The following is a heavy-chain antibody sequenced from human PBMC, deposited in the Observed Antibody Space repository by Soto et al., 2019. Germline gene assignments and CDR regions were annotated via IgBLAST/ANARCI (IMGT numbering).Heavy chain of an antibody. V-gene: IGHV1-18*01. CDR2: ISAYNGNT. J-gene: IGHJ4*02. Sequence: QVQLVQSGAEVKKPGASVKVSCKASGYTFTNYGISWVRQAPGQGLEWMGWISAYNGNTKYAQKLQGRVTMTTDTXXXXXXXXXXXXXXXXXXXXXXXXXPNXFDYWGQGTLVTVSS. CDR1: GYTFTNYG. CDR3: XXXPNXFDY.